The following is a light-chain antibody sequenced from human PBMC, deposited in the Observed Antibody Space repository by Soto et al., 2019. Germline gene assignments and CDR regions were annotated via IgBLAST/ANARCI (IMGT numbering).Light chain of an antibody. CDR2: GIS. J-gene: IGKJ5*01. Sequence: EIVLTQSPATLALSPGERATLSCWASQSVSSYLAWYQQKPGQAPRLLIHGISTRATGIPARFSGSGSGTEFSLTISSLQSEDFAVYYCQQYSKWPITFGQGTRLEIK. CDR1: QSVSSY. V-gene: IGKV3-15*01. CDR3: QQYSKWPIT.